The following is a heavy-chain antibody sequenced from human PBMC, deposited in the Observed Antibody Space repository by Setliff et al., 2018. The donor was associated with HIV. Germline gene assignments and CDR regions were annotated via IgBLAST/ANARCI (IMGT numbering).Heavy chain of an antibody. CDR2: ITHRGST. D-gene: IGHD2-2*01. J-gene: IGHJ6*03. CDR3: ARGQHVFPAPHYMDV. V-gene: IGHV4-34*01. CDR1: GGSFSDFY. Sequence: SETLSLTCVVYGGSFSDFYWVWVRQPPSKGLEWIGEITHRGSTTYNPTLQSRVTISVDTSRRQFTLKLGSVTAADTAVYYCARGQHVFPAPHYMDVWDKGTTVTVSS.